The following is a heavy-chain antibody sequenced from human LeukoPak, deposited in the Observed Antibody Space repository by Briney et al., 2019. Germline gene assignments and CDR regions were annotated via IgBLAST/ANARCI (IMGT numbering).Heavy chain of an antibody. D-gene: IGHD2-15*01. J-gene: IGHJ4*02. Sequence: PSETLSLTCTVSGGSVSSGGYYWSWIRQHPGKGLEWLGYICYSGSSYYNPSLKSRVTMSVGTSKNQFSLKLTSVTAADTAVYYCACLDEDNMAVDYWDQGTLVTVSS. V-gene: IGHV4-31*03. CDR1: GGSVSSGGYY. CDR2: ICYSGSS. CDR3: ACLDEDNMAVDY.